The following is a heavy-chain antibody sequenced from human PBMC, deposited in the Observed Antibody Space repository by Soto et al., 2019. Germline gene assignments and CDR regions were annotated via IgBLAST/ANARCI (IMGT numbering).Heavy chain of an antibody. J-gene: IGHJ6*03. CDR3: ARSSAVVVPGGPKGYYYMDV. CDR2: INAGNGNT. Sequence: QVQLVQSGAEVKKPGASVKVSCKASGYTFTSYAMHWVRQAPGQRLEWMGWINAGNGNTKYSQKFQGRVTITRDTSASTAYMELSSLRSEDTAVYYCARSSAVVVPGGPKGYYYMDVWGKGTTVTVSS. V-gene: IGHV1-3*01. CDR1: GYTFTSYA. D-gene: IGHD2-15*01.